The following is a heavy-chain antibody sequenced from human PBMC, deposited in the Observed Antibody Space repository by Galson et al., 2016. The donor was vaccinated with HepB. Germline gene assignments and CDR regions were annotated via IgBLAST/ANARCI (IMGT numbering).Heavy chain of an antibody. CDR3: ARGKAVTGSDPLDP. Sequence: SLRLSCAASGFSVTSYAMSWVRQAPGKGLEWVSVIYSGDSTNYADSVKGRFTISRDNSKNTLYLQMNSLRVEDTAVYYCARGKAVTGSDPLDPWGQGTLVTVSS. CDR1: GFSVTSYA. CDR2: IYSGDST. J-gene: IGHJ5*02. V-gene: IGHV3-53*01. D-gene: IGHD6-19*01.